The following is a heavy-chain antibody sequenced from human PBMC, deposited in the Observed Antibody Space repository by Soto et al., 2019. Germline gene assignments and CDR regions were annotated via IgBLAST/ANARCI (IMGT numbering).Heavy chain of an antibody. CDR3: ARSPDSGSAPYYFDY. CDR2: IYPGDSDT. Sequence: GESLKISCKGSGYSFTSYWIGWVRQMPGKGLEWMGIIYPGDSDTRYSPSFQGQVTISADKFISTAYLQWSSLKASDTAMYYCARSPDSGSAPYYFDYWGQGTLVTVSS. J-gene: IGHJ4*02. CDR1: GYSFTSYW. V-gene: IGHV5-51*01. D-gene: IGHD1-26*01.